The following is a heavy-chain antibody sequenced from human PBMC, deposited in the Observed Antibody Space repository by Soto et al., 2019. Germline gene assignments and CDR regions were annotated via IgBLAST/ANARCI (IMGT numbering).Heavy chain of an antibody. CDR1: GFTFSSYG. CDR3: ARGEAVQQLPGDH. Sequence: QVQLVESGGGVVQPGRSLRLSCAASGFTFSSYGIHWVRQAPGKGLEWVALMWYDGSNKNYADSVRGRFTISRDNSKNPLYLQMDSLRAEDTAVYYCARGEAVQQLPGDHWGQGTLVTVSS. D-gene: IGHD6-13*01. J-gene: IGHJ4*02. CDR2: MWYDGSNK. V-gene: IGHV3-33*01.